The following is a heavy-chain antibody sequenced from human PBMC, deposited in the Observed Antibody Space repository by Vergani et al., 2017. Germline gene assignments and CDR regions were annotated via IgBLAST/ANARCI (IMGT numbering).Heavy chain of an antibody. CDR1: GGSFSGYY. D-gene: IGHD6-6*01. V-gene: IGHV4-34*01. CDR2: INHSGST. Sequence: QVQLQESGPGLVKPSETLSLTCAVYGGSFSGYYWSWIRQPPGKGLEWIGEINHSGSTNYNPSLKSRVTISVDTSKNQFSLKLSSVTAADTAVYYCARTPSISSSSFAPWGQGTLVTVSS. J-gene: IGHJ5*02. CDR3: ARTPSISSSSFAP.